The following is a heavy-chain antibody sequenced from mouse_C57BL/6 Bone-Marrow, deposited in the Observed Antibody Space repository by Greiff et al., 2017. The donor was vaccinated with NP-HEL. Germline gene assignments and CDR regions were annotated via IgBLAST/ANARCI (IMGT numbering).Heavy chain of an antibody. J-gene: IGHJ4*01. CDR1: GFTFSSYG. CDR2: ISSGGSYT. Sequence: EVQRVESGGDLVKPGGSLKLSCAASGFTFSSYGMSWVRQTPDKRLEWVATISSGGSYTYYPDSVKGRFTISRDNAKNTLYLQMSSLKSEDTAMYYCARHLYYGSSYGGYYAMDYWGQGTSVTVSS. V-gene: IGHV5-6*01. D-gene: IGHD1-1*01. CDR3: ARHLYYGSSYGGYYAMDY.